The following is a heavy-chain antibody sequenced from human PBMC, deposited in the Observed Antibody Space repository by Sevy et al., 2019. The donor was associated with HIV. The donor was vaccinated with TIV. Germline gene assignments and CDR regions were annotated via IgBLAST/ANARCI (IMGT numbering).Heavy chain of an antibody. CDR3: VRDQYSLFGSSTAVNFWVY. CDR2: ISSSSNTI. Sequence: GGSLRLSCAASGFTFSSYSMNWVRQAPGKGLEWVSYISSSSNTIYYADSVKGRFTISRDNAKNSLYLQMNSLRDEDTVVYYCVRDQYSLFGSSTAVNFWVYWGQGTLVTVSS. J-gene: IGHJ4*02. V-gene: IGHV3-48*02. D-gene: IGHD5-18*01. CDR1: GFTFSSYS.